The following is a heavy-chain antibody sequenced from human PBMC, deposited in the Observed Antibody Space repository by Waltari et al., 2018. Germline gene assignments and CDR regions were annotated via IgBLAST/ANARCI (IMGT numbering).Heavy chain of an antibody. J-gene: IGHJ4*02. CDR1: GFIVSSNY. V-gene: IGHV3-53*01. CDR3: ARWQQWPVRAFDY. D-gene: IGHD6-19*01. Sequence: EVQLVESGGGLIQPGGSLRLACAACGFIVSSNYMSSVRQAPGRGLEWVSLIYSGGSTYYADSVKGRFTISRDNSKNTLYLQMDSLSVEDTAVYYCARWQQWPVRAFDYWGQGTLVTVSS. CDR2: IYSGGST.